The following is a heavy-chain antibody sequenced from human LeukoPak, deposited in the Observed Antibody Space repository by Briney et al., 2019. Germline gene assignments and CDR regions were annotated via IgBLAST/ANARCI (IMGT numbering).Heavy chain of an antibody. CDR1: GFTFSSYW. CDR2: IKQDGSEK. Sequence: PGGSLRLSCAASGFTFSSYWMSWVRQAPGKGLEWVANIKQDGSEKYYVDSVKGRFTISRGNAKNSLYLQMNSLRAEDTAVYYCARVLRFLEWLLPHYYYYGMDVWGQGTTVTVSS. V-gene: IGHV3-7*05. D-gene: IGHD3-3*01. CDR3: ARVLRFLEWLLPHYYYYGMDV. J-gene: IGHJ6*02.